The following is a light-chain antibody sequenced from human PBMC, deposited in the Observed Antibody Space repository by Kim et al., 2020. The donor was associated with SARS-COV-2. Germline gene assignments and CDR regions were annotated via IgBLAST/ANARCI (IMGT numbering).Light chain of an antibody. CDR3: NSRDISGNYWV. CDR2: GKN. Sequence: ALGERVRITCKGDSLRSYYGRWYQQKSRQAPILVIYGKNDRPSGNPERFSGSTSGDTASLTVTGAQAEDEADYYCNSRDISGNYWVFGGGTKVTVL. J-gene: IGLJ3*02. V-gene: IGLV3-19*01. CDR1: SLRSYY.